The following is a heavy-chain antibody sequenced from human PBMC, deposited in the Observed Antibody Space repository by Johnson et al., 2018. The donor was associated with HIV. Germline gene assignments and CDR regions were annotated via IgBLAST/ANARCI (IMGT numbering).Heavy chain of an antibody. Sequence: EVQLVESGGGLVQPGGSLRLSCAASGFTFSNYAMSWVRQAPGKGLEWVSAISGSGGSTYYADSVKGRFTISRDNSKNTLYLQMNSLRAEDTAVYYCAKAGTSVVPAVQYWSNAFDIWGQGTMVTVSS. CDR3: AKAGTSVVPAVQYWSNAFDI. CDR1: GFTFSNYA. J-gene: IGHJ3*02. CDR2: ISGSGGST. V-gene: IGHV3-23*04. D-gene: IGHD2-2*01.